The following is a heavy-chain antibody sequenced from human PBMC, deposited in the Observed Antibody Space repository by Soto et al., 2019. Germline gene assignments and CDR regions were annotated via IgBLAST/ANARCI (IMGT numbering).Heavy chain of an antibody. Sequence: ASVKISCKTSGYTFTGHIIHWLRQAPGQGLEWLGWINPKSGDKLYAQKFQGRVTMTRDTSISTVYMDLTRLTSDDTAVYYCARDSFPGEKSWNDAYNYFNPWGQGTLVTVSS. D-gene: IGHD1-1*01. CDR2: INPKSGDK. CDR3: ARDSFPGEKSWNDAYNYFNP. CDR1: GYTFTGHI. V-gene: IGHV1-2*02. J-gene: IGHJ5*02.